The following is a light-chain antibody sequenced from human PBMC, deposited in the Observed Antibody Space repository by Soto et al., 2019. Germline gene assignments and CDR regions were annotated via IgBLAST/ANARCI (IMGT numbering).Light chain of an antibody. CDR2: LGS. CDR1: QSLLHSNGYNY. Sequence: DTVMTQYPLALPVTPGEPASISCRSSQSLLHSNGYNYLDWYLQKPGQSPQLLIYLGSNRASGVPDRFSGSGSGTDFTLKISRVEAEDVGVYYCMQPLQSWTFGQGTKLDIK. V-gene: IGKV2-28*01. J-gene: IGKJ1*01. CDR3: MQPLQSWT.